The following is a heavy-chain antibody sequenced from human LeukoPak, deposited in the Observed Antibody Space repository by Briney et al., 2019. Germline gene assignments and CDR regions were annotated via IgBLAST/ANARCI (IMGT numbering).Heavy chain of an antibody. CDR1: GGSISSSSYY. Sequence: SETLSLTCTVSGGSISSSSYYWGWIRQPPGKGLEWIGSIYYSGSTYYNPSLKSRVTISVDTSKNQFSLKLSSVTAADTAVYYCARHFMWRPFEQQLVPWDYWGQGTLVTVSS. D-gene: IGHD6-13*01. CDR3: ARHFMWRPFEQQLVPWDY. J-gene: IGHJ4*02. CDR2: IYYSGST. V-gene: IGHV4-39*01.